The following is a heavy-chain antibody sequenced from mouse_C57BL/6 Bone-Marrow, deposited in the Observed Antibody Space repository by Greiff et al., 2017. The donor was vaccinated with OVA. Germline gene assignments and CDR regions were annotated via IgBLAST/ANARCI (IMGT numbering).Heavy chain of an antibody. D-gene: IGHD2-4*01. V-gene: IGHV1-53*01. J-gene: IGHJ4*01. Sequence: QVQLKQPGTELVKPGASVKLSCKASGYTFTSYWMHWVKQRPGQGLEWIGNINPSNGGTNYNEKFRSKATLTVDKSSSTAYMQLSSLTSEDSAVYYCARDDYPYYYAMDYWGQGTSVTVSS. CDR2: INPSNGGT. CDR3: ARDDYPYYYAMDY. CDR1: GYTFTSYW.